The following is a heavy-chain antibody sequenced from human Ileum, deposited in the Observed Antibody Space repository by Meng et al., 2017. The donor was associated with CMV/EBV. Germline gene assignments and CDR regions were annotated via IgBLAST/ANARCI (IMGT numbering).Heavy chain of an antibody. V-gene: IGHV3-21*01. CDR3: ARGRGYGSGSYLVYFDY. J-gene: IGHJ4*02. D-gene: IGHD3-10*01. CDR1: GFTFSNYG. CDR2: ISSSSSYI. Sequence: GESLKISCAASGFTFSNYGMHWVRQAPGKGLEWVSSISSSSSYIYYADSVKGRFTISRDNAKNSLYLQMNSLRAEDTAVYYCARGRGYGSGSYLVYFDYWGQGTLVTVSS.